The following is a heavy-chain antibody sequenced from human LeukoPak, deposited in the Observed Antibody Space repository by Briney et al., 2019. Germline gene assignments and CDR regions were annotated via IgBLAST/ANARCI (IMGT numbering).Heavy chain of an antibody. V-gene: IGHV4-59*01. CDR1: GGSISSYY. Sequence: PSQTLPLTCTVSGGSISSYYWSWIRQPPGKGLEWIGYIFFSGSTNSDPSLKSRVTISADTSKNQFSLNLSSVIAADTAVYYCARGVRGGYGAFDIWGQGTMVTVS. D-gene: IGHD1-26*01. CDR3: ARGVRGGYGAFDI. CDR2: IFFSGST. J-gene: IGHJ3*02.